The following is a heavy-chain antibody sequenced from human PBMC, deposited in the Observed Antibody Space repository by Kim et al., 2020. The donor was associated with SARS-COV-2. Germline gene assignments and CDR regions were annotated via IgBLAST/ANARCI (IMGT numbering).Heavy chain of an antibody. V-gene: IGHV1-3*01. Sequence: KFQGRVTITRDTSASTAYMELSSLRSEDTAVYYCARDSVGYSYGWNDYWGQGTLVTVSS. J-gene: IGHJ4*02. D-gene: IGHD5-18*01. CDR3: ARDSVGYSYGWNDY.